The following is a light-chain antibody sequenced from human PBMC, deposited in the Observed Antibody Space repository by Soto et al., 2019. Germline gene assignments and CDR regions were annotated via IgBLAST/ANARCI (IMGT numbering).Light chain of an antibody. CDR2: EVS. CDR1: SSDVGGYNY. J-gene: IGLJ3*02. V-gene: IGLV2-14*01. CDR3: ISYTSSSTWV. Sequence: QSALTQPASVSGSPGQSITISCTGTSSDVGGYNYVSWYQHHPVKAPKLMIYEVSNRPSGVSDRFSGSRSGNTASLTISGLQAEDESDYYCISYTSSSTWVFSGGTKLTVL.